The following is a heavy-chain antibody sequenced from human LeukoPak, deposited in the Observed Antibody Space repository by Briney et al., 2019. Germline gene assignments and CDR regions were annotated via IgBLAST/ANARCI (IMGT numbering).Heavy chain of an antibody. D-gene: IGHD3-22*01. CDR3: ARSNYYDSSGYIFDY. J-gene: IGHJ4*02. CDR2: ISYTGRT. CDR1: GGSISSGNYY. V-gene: IGHV4-30-4*01. Sequence: SQTPSLTCTVSGGSISSGNYYWSWIRQPPGKGLEWIGYISYTGRTSYNPSLKSRVTISVDTSKRQFSLQLSSVTAADTAVYYCARSNYYDSSGYIFDYWGQGTLVTVSS.